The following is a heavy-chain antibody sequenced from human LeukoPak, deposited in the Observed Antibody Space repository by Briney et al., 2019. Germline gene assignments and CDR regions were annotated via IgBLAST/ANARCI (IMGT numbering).Heavy chain of an antibody. J-gene: IGHJ4*02. V-gene: IGHV3-74*01. D-gene: IGHD1-26*01. CDR3: ARSRYSGSSHDY. Sequence: GGSLRLSCAASGFTFSSYWMHWVRQAPGKGLVWVSRLNSDGSSTSYADSVKGRFTISRDNAKNTLYLQMNSLRAEDMAVYYCARSRYSGSSHDYWGQGTLVTVSS. CDR2: LNSDGSST. CDR1: GFTFSSYW.